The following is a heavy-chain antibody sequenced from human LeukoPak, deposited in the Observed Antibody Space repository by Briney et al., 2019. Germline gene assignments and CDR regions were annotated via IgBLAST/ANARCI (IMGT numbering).Heavy chain of an antibody. CDR2: IYYSGST. J-gene: IGHJ4*02. CDR3: ARDGGDNYFDY. CDR1: GGSISNYY. V-gene: IGHV4-59*01. D-gene: IGHD2-21*02. Sequence: PSETLSLTCTVSGGSISNYYWSWIRQPPGKGLEWIGYIYYSGSTNYNPSLKSRVTISVDTSKNQFSLKLSSVTAADTAVYYCARDGGDNYFDYWGQGTLVTVSS.